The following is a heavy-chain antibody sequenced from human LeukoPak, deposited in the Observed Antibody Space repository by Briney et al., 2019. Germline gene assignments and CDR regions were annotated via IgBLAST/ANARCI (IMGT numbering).Heavy chain of an antibody. V-gene: IGHV3-7*01. J-gene: IGHJ4*02. CDR3: ARPYCSSTSCYRAYFDY. CDR1: GFTFSSYW. CDR2: IKQDGSEK. D-gene: IGHD2-2*02. Sequence: GGSLRLSCAASGFTFSSYWMSWVRQAPGKGLEWVANIKQDGSEKYYVDSVKGRFTISRDNAKNSLYLQMNSLRAEDTAVYYCARPYCSSTSCYRAYFDYWGQGTLVTVSS.